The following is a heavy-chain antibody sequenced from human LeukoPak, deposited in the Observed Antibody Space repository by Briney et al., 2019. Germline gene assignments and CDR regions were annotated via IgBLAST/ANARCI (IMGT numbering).Heavy chain of an antibody. J-gene: IGHJ4*02. CDR3: AIPTSYCSSTSCYDFDY. CDR1: GGTFSNYA. D-gene: IGHD2-2*01. CDR2: IIPIFGTA. V-gene: IGHV1-69*13. Sequence: SVKVSCKASGGTFSNYAISWVRQAPGQGLEWMGGIIPIFGTANYAQKFQGRVTITADESTSTAYMELSSLRSEDTAVYYCAIPTSYCSSTSCYDFDYWGQGTLVTVSS.